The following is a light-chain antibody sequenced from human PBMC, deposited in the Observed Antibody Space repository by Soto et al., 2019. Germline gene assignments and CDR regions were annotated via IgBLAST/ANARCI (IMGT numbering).Light chain of an antibody. CDR1: QHVSSN. Sequence: EIVMTQSPATLSVSPGGSATLSCRASQHVSSNFAWYRQKPGQAPTLLIYRESTRATGIPARFSGSGSGTEFTLTISSLPSEDFAVYYCQQYNNWPYTFGQGTKLEIK. V-gene: IGKV3-15*01. CDR2: RES. CDR3: QQYNNWPYT. J-gene: IGKJ2*01.